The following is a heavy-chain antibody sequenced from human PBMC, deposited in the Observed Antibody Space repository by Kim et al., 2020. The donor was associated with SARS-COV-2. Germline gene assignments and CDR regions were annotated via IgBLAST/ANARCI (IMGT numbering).Heavy chain of an antibody. D-gene: IGHD3-10*01. J-gene: IGHJ4*02. V-gene: IGHV4-31*02. Sequence: PSVKCRITISVDTSKNQFSLKLSSVTAADTAVSYRARTVLQNYFDYWGQGTLVTVSS. CDR3: ARTVLQNYFDY.